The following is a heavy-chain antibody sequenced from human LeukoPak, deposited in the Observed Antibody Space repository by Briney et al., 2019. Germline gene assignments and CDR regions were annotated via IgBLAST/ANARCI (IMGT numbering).Heavy chain of an antibody. J-gene: IGHJ5*02. CDR3: ARRVYSSSRRSWFDP. Sequence: GGSLRLSCAASGFTVSSYYMSWVRQAPGKGLEWVSVIYSGGSTYYADSVKGRFTVSRDNSKNTLYLQMKSLRAEDTAVYYCARRVYSSSRRSWFDPWGQGTLVTVSS. CDR2: IYSGGST. D-gene: IGHD6-13*01. CDR1: GFTVSSYY. V-gene: IGHV3-53*01.